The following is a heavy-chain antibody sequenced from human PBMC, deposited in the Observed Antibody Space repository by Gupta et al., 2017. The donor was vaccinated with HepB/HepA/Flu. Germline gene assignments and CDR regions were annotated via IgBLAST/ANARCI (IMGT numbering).Heavy chain of an antibody. CDR2: ISSSGSTI. D-gene: IGHD6-13*01. CDR1: GFTFSDYY. CDR3: ARTNRYSSSFFDYYYYGMDV. Sequence: QVQLVESGGGLVKPGGSLRLSCAASGFTFSDYYMSWIRQAPGKGLEWVSYISSSGSTIYYADSVKGRFTISRDNAKNSLYLQMNSLRAEDTAVYYCARTNRYSSSFFDYYYYGMDVWGQGTTVTVSS. V-gene: IGHV3-11*01. J-gene: IGHJ6*02.